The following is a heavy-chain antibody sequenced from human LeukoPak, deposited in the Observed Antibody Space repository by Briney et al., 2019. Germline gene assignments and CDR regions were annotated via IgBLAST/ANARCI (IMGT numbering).Heavy chain of an antibody. CDR1: GYSISSGYY. CDR2: IYYTGST. J-gene: IGHJ5*02. D-gene: IGHD6-19*01. Sequence: SETLSLTCTVSGYSISSGYYWSWIRQSPEKGLEWIGYIYYTGSTNYNPSLKSRVTMSVDTSKNQFSLKLSSVTAADTAVYYCARDSSGWYRWFDPWGQGTRVTVSS. CDR3: ARDSSGWYRWFDP. V-gene: IGHV4-61*01.